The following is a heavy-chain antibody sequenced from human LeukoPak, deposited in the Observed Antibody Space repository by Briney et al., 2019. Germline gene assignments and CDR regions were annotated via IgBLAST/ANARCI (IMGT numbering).Heavy chain of an antibody. Sequence: SETLSLTCAVYGGSFSGYYWSWIRQPPGKGLEWIGEINHSGSTNYNPSLKSRVTISVDTSKNQFSLKLSSVTAADTAVYYCAGGAGLNSIVATIRGFKGNFDYWGQGTLVTVSS. J-gene: IGHJ4*02. V-gene: IGHV4-34*01. CDR2: INHSGST. CDR3: AGGAGLNSIVATIRGFKGNFDY. D-gene: IGHD5-12*01. CDR1: GGSFSGYY.